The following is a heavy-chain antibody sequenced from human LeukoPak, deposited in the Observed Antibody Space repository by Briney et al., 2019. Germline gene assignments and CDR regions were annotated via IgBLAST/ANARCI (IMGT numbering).Heavy chain of an antibody. Sequence: TPSETLSLTCTVSGGSISSYYWSWIRQPPGKGLEWIGYIYYSGSTNYNPSLKSRVTISVDTSKNQFSLKLSSVTAADTAVYYCAGDRVSSGLLDYWGQGTLVTVSS. CDR2: IYYSGST. CDR3: AGDRVSSGLLDY. D-gene: IGHD3-22*01. J-gene: IGHJ4*02. V-gene: IGHV4-59*01. CDR1: GGSISSYY.